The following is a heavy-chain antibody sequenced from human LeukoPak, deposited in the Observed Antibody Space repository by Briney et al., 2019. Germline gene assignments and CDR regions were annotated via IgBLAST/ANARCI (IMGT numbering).Heavy chain of an antibody. CDR3: AREAIAARRRGFDY. Sequence: GASVKVSCKTSGYIFTNYQMHWVRQAPGQGLEWMGWINPNSGGTNYAQKFQGRVTMTRDTSISTAYMELSRLRSDDTAVYYCAREAIAARRRGFDYWGQGTLVTVSS. J-gene: IGHJ4*02. V-gene: IGHV1-2*02. D-gene: IGHD6-6*01. CDR1: GYIFTNYQ. CDR2: INPNSGGT.